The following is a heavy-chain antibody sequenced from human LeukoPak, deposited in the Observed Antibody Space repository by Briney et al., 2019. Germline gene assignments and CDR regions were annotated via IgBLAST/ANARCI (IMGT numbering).Heavy chain of an antibody. D-gene: IGHD1-26*01. Sequence: KPSETLSLTCAVYGGSFSGYYWSWIRQPPGKGLEWIGEINHSGSTNYNPSLKSRVTISVDTSKNQFSLKLSSVTAADTAMYYCARAPLPEDYFDYWGQGTLVTVSS. CDR1: GGSFSGYY. V-gene: IGHV4-34*01. J-gene: IGHJ4*02. CDR2: INHSGST. CDR3: ARAPLPEDYFDY.